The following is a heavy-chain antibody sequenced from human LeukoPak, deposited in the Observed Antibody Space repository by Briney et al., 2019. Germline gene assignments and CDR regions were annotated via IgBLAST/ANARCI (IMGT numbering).Heavy chain of an antibody. CDR1: GYTFIDYG. CDR3: ARDAAAAGPFDY. Sequence: ASVKVSCKASGYTFIDYGVSWVRQAPGQGLEWMGWISTYNGHTYYAQKLQGRVTMTTDTSPSTAYIELRSLRSDDTAVYYCARDAAAAGPFDYWGQGTLVTVSS. CDR2: ISTYNGHT. J-gene: IGHJ4*02. V-gene: IGHV1-18*01. D-gene: IGHD6-13*01.